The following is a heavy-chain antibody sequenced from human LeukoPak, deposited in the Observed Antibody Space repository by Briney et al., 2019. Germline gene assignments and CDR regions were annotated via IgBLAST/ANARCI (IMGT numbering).Heavy chain of an antibody. CDR2: IIPTFGTA. CDR3: ARVCTSCYTEDV. CDR1: GGTFSSYA. V-gene: IGHV1-69*13. D-gene: IGHD2-2*02. Sequence: SVKVSCKASGGTFSSYAISWVRQAPGQGLEWMGGIIPTFGTANYAQKFQGRVTITADESTSTAYMELSSLRSEDTAVYYCARVCTSCYTEDVWGQGTTVTVSS. J-gene: IGHJ6*02.